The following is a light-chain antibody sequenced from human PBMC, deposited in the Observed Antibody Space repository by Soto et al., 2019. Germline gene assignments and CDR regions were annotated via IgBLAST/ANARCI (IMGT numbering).Light chain of an antibody. CDR2: DTS. Sequence: EVVMTQSPATLSVSPGERATLSCRASRGIGSTLAWYQQKPGQTPRLLIYDTSTRAPGVPARFIGSASGTEFNLTNSCLQSEDFAIYYCQHYVTWPLAFGGGTRVENK. V-gene: IGKV3-15*01. CDR1: RGIGST. CDR3: QHYVTWPLA. J-gene: IGKJ4*01.